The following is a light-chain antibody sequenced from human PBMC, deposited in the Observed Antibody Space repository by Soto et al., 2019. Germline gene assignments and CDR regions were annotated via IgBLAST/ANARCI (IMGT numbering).Light chain of an antibody. CDR2: DAS. CDR3: QQYGNLPT. Sequence: DIQMTQSPSSLSTSVGDRVTITCQASQDINIYLNWYQHKPGKAPKLLIYDASNLETGAPSRFSGSGSGTDFTFTIISLQPEDIATYYCQQYGNLPTFGGGTKVEIK. J-gene: IGKJ4*01. V-gene: IGKV1-33*01. CDR1: QDINIY.